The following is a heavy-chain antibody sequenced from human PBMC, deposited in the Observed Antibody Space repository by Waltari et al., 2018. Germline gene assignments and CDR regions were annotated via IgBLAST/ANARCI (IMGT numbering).Heavy chain of an antibody. V-gene: IGHV3-23*01. CDR1: GFTFSSYA. CDR3: AKSLLWFGELLLDY. Sequence: EVQLLESGGGLVQPGGSLRLSCAASGFTFSSYAMSWVRQAPGKGLEWVPAISGSGGSTYYADSVKGRFTIARDNSKNTLYLQMNSLRAEDTAVYYCAKSLLWFGELLLDYWGQGTLVTVSS. J-gene: IGHJ4*02. CDR2: ISGSGGST. D-gene: IGHD3-10*01.